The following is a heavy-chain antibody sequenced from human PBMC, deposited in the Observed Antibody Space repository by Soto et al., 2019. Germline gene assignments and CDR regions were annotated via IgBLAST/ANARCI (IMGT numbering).Heavy chain of an antibody. CDR1: GYTFTSYG. D-gene: IGHD3-22*01. J-gene: IGHJ4*02. Sequence: EASVKVSCKASGYTFTSYGISWVRQAPGQGLEWMGWISAYNGTTSYAQKLQGRVTMTADKSTSTAYMELRSLRSEDTAVYYCAAFEGYDSSGYYFVTFSYWGQGTLVTVS. CDR2: ISAYNGTT. V-gene: IGHV1-18*01. CDR3: AAFEGYDSSGYYFVTFSY.